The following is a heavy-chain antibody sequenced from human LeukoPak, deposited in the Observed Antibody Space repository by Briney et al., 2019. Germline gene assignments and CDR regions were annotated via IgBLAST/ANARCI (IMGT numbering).Heavy chain of an antibody. CDR2: IYPGDSDT. CDR1: GYSFTSYW. Sequence: GESLKISCKGSGYSFTSYWIAWVRQMPGKGLEWMGIIYPGDSDTRYSPSFQGQVTISADKSISTAYLQWSSLKASDTAMYYCARPQVGATDAFDIWGQGTMVTVSS. V-gene: IGHV5-51*01. CDR3: ARPQVGATDAFDI. D-gene: IGHD1-26*01. J-gene: IGHJ3*02.